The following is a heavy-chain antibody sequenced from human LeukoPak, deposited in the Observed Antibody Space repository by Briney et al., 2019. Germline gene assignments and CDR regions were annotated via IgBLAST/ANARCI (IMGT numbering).Heavy chain of an antibody. CDR2: INHSGGT. V-gene: IGHV4-34*01. CDR1: GGSFSGYY. Sequence: SETLSLTCAVYGGSFSGYYWSWIRQPPEKGQEWIGEINHSGGTNYNPSLKSRVTISVDTSMNQISLKLTSVTAADTAVYYCARGGATYYDILAGFIDYWVQGTLVSVSS. D-gene: IGHD3-9*01. CDR3: ARGGATYYDILAGFIDY. J-gene: IGHJ4*02.